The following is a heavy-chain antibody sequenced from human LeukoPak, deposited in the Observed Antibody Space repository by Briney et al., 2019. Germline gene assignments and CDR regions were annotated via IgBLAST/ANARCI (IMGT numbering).Heavy chain of an antibody. CDR1: GDSISNGVKY. V-gene: IGHV4-31*03. CDR2: IYHSGRS. CDR3: ARTYCSGGSCYPGKYYFDY. D-gene: IGHD2-15*01. J-gene: IGHJ4*02. Sequence: SETLSLTCTVSGDSISNGVKYWSWIRQHPGRGLEWIGYIYHSGRSYYNPSLKSRITMSVDTSKNQFSLNLSSVTAADTAVYYCARTYCSGGSCYPGKYYFDYWGQGTLVTVSS.